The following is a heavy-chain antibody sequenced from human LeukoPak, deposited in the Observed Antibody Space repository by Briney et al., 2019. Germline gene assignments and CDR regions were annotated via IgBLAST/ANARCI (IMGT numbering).Heavy chain of an antibody. CDR2: INAGNGNT. V-gene: IGHV1-3*01. Sequence: ASVKVSCQASGYTFTSYAMHWVRQAPGQRLEWMGWINAGNGNTKYSQKFQDRVTLTRDASASTAYMELSSLRSEDTAVYYCARESGSYYRYYYYMDVWGKGTTVTISS. J-gene: IGHJ6*03. CDR3: ARESGSYYRYYYYMDV. CDR1: GYTFTSYA. D-gene: IGHD3-10*01.